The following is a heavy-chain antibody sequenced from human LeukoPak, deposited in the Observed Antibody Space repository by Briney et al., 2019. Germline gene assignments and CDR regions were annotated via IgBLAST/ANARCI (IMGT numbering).Heavy chain of an antibody. V-gene: IGHV3-9*01. D-gene: IGHD6-19*01. CDR1: GFTFDDYA. CDR2: ISWNGGGI. Sequence: QRWGSLRLSCAASGFTFDDYAMHWVRQAPGKGLEWVSGISWNGGGIDYADSVKGRFTISRDNAKNSLYLQMNSLRPEDTAFYYCAKDYAVAGQYYFDSWGQGTLVTVSS. CDR3: AKDYAVAGQYYFDS. J-gene: IGHJ4*02.